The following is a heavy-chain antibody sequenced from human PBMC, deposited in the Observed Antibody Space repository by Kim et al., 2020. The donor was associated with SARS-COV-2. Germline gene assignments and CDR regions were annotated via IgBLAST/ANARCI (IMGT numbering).Heavy chain of an antibody. CDR3: ARAAAGYYYYYGMDV. J-gene: IGHJ6*02. Sequence: RFQGRVTITADESTGTAYMELSSLRSEDTAVYYCARAAAGYYYYYGMDVWGQGTTVTVSS. V-gene: IGHV1-69*01. D-gene: IGHD6-13*01.